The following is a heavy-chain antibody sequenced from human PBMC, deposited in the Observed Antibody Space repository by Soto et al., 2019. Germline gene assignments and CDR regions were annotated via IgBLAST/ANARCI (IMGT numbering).Heavy chain of an antibody. J-gene: IGHJ3*02. CDR3: TSPPRGYGSGANEGAFDI. Sequence: GGSLRLSCAASGFTFSGSAMHWVRQASGKGLEWVGRIRSKANSYATAYAASVKGRFTISRDDSKNTAYLQMNSLKTEDTAVYYCTSPPRGYGSGANEGAFDIWGQGTMVTVSS. CDR2: IRSKANSYAT. CDR1: GFTFSGSA. D-gene: IGHD3-10*01. V-gene: IGHV3-73*01.